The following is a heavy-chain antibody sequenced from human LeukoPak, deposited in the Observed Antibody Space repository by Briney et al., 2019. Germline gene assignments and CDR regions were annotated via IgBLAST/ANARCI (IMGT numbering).Heavy chain of an antibody. CDR1: GDSIRCYQ. CDR3: ARSGYYHRGVYNWWFAS. D-gene: IGHD3-22*01. J-gene: IGHJ5*01. V-gene: IGHV4-59*01. CDR2: IHYSGST. Sequence: SETLLHACTVSGDSIRCYQWTWIRQSPGKGLEWIGYIHYSGSTNYNPSLKSRVTISVDTSKNQFSLKLSSVTAADTAVYYCARSGYYHRGVYNWWFASWGQGTLVTVSS.